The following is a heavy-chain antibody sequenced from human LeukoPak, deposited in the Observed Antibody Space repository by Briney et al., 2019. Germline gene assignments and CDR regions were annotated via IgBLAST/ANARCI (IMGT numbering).Heavy chain of an antibody. CDR2: ISTGSTTI. D-gene: IGHD3-9*01. J-gene: IGHJ4*02. Sequence: GGSLRLSCTASGFIFSDYNMNWVRQAPGKGLEWVSYISTGSTTIYYADSVKGRFTISRDNAKNSLYLQMNSLRAEDTAVYYCARDALGYDILTGYYDDRYPDYWGQGTLVTVSS. CDR1: GFIFSDYN. CDR3: ARDALGYDILTGYYDDRYPDY. V-gene: IGHV3-48*01.